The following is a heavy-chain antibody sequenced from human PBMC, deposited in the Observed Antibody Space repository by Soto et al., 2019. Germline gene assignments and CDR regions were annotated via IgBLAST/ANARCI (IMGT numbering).Heavy chain of an antibody. J-gene: IGHJ5*02. D-gene: IGHD3-16*01. CDR2: TYYRSKWYN. V-gene: IGHV6-1*01. CDR1: GDSVSSNSAA. CDR3: ARDLLRGDHGSSLWFDP. Sequence: SQTLSLTCAISGDSVSSNSAAWSCIIHSPSRCLEWLGRTYYRSKWYNDYAVSVKSRITINPDTSKNQFSLQLNSVTPEDTAVYYCARDLLRGDHGSSLWFDPWGQGTLVTVSS.